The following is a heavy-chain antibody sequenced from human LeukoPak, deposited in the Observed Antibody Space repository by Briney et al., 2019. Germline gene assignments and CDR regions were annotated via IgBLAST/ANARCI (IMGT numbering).Heavy chain of an antibody. CDR2: ISSSSSYI. D-gene: IGHD2-21*02. V-gene: IGHV3-21*01. CDR3: ARGYCGGDCYPDAFDI. Sequence: KPGGSLRLSCAASGFTFSSSSMNWVRQAPGKGLEWVSSISSSSSYISYADSVKGRFTISRDNAKHSLYLQLNSLRAEDTAVYYCARGYCGGDCYPDAFDIWGQGTMVTVSS. CDR1: GFTFSSSS. J-gene: IGHJ3*02.